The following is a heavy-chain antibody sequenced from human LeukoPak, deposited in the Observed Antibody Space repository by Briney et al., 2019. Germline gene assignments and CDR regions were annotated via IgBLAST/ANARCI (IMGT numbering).Heavy chain of an antibody. Sequence: GESLKISCAASGFTFSSYSMNWVRQAPGKGLEWVSSISSSSSYIYYADSVKGRFTISRDNAKNSLYLQMNSLRAEDTAVYYCARDIRQLVDYWGQGTLVTVSS. CDR1: GFTFSSYS. V-gene: IGHV3-21*01. CDR2: ISSSSSYI. CDR3: ARDIRQLVDY. D-gene: IGHD6-13*01. J-gene: IGHJ4*02.